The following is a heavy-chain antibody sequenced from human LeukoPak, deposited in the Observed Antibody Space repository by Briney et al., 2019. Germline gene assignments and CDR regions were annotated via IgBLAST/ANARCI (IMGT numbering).Heavy chain of an antibody. Sequence: PSQTLSLICPVSGGSISGGGYYWSWIRQPPGKGLEWIGYIYYSGSTYYNPSLKSRVTISVDTPKNQFSLKLSSVTAADTAVYYCARDDSSGYPYYYYGMDVWGQGTTVTVSS. J-gene: IGHJ6*02. CDR1: GGSISGGGYY. CDR2: IYYSGST. V-gene: IGHV4-31*03. CDR3: ARDDSSGYPYYYYGMDV. D-gene: IGHD3-22*01.